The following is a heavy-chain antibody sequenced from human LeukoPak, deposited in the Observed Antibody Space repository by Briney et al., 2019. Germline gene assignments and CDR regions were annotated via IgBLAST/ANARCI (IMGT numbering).Heavy chain of an antibody. J-gene: IGHJ4*02. Sequence: PSETLSLTCTVSGGSISSFYWSWIRQPPGKGLDWIGYIFYSGSTNYTPSLKSRVTISLDTSKDQLSLNLSSVTAADTAVYYCARGRYYDSSGYFYFDSWGRGTLVTVSS. CDR1: GGSISSFY. D-gene: IGHD3-22*01. V-gene: IGHV4-59*08. CDR2: IFYSGST. CDR3: ARGRYYDSSGYFYFDS.